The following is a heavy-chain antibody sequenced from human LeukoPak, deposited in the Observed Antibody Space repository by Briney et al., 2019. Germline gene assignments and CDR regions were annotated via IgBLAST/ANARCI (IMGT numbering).Heavy chain of an antibody. CDR3: TRAVTPQPFFDY. Sequence: PSETLSLTCTVSGGSISSYYWSWIRQPPGKGLEWIGYIYYSGTTNYNPSLKSRVTISADTSNNQFSLKLSSVTAADTAVYYCTRAVTPQPFFDYWGQGILVTVSS. D-gene: IGHD2-21*02. CDR1: GGSISSYY. J-gene: IGHJ4*02. CDR2: IYYSGTT. V-gene: IGHV4-59*01.